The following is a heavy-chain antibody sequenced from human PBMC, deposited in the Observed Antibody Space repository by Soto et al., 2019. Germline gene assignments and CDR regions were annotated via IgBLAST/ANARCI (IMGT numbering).Heavy chain of an antibody. CDR1: GGSISSGGYS. V-gene: IGHV4-30-2*01. CDR2: IYHSGST. D-gene: IGHD5-12*01. CDR3: ARGGRPYYFDY. Sequence: SETLSLTCAVSGGSISSGGYSWSWIRQPPGKGLEWIGYIYHSGSTYYNPSLKSRVTISVDRSKNQFSLKLSSVTAADTAVYYCARGGRPYYFDYWGQGTLATVSS. J-gene: IGHJ4*02.